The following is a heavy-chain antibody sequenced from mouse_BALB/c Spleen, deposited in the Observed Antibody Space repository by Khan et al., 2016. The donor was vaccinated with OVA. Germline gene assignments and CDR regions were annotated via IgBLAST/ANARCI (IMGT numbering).Heavy chain of an antibody. CDR3: ACELRGFAY. CDR1: GDSITRGY. J-gene: IGHJ3*01. V-gene: IGHV3-8*02. Sequence: EVQLQESGPSLVKPSQTLSLTCSVTGDSITRGYWNWIRKFPGNKLDYMGYISYSGNTYCNPSLKSRISFTRDTSKNQYYLQLNSVTTEDTATYYCACELRGFAYWGQGTLVTVSA. CDR2: ISYSGNT. D-gene: IGHD1-1*01.